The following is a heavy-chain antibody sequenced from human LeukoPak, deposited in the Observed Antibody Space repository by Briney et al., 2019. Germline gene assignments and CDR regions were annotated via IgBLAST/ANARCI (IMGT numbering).Heavy chain of an antibody. CDR3: ARAASWYSVFDS. CDR2: IYYSGST. D-gene: IGHD6-13*01. CDR1: GDSMSSYY. Sequence: SETLSVTCSVSGDSMSSYYWNWIRQPPGKGLEWIGNIYYSGSTDYNPSLKSRVTISVDTSKNQFSLKLSSVTAADTAVYFCARAASWYSVFDSWGQGTLVTVSS. J-gene: IGHJ4*02. V-gene: IGHV4-59*01.